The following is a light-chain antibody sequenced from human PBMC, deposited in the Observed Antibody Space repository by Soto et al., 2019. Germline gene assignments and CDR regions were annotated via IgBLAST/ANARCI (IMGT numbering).Light chain of an antibody. Sequence: EIMMTQSPATPSVSPGERATLSCRASQSVSSNLAWYQQKPGQAPRLLIYGASTRATGIPARFSGSGSGTEFTLTISSLQSEDFAVYYCQQYNNWPGTFGQGTKV. J-gene: IGKJ1*01. V-gene: IGKV3-15*01. CDR1: QSVSSN. CDR3: QQYNNWPGT. CDR2: GAS.